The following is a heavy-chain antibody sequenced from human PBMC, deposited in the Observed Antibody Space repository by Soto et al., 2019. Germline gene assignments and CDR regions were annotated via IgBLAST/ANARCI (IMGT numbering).Heavy chain of an antibody. CDR3: ARGGGADDV. J-gene: IGHJ3*01. Sequence: QVQLVQSGAEVKRPGATVKVSCKASGYIVTRSGINWLRQAPGQGLEWMGCISEYGDSNYSEKLQDRVSLTTDTYTNTAYMERRSLGSGDTGVYYWARGGGADDVWGQGTRITVSS. CDR2: ISEYGDS. CDR1: GYIVTRSG. V-gene: IGHV1-18*01.